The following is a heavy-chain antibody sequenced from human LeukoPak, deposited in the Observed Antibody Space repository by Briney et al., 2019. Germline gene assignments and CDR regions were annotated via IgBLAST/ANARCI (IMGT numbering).Heavy chain of an antibody. D-gene: IGHD6-13*01. CDR3: ARESIAAAGGDWFDP. V-gene: IGHV4-59*01. J-gene: IGHJ5*02. CDR1: GGSISSYY. CDR2: IYYSGST. Sequence: SETLSLTCTVSGGSISSYYWSWIRQPPGKGLERIGYIYYSGSTNYNPSLKSRVTISVDTSKNQFSLKLSSVTAADTAVYYCARESIAAAGGDWFDPWGQGTLVTVSS.